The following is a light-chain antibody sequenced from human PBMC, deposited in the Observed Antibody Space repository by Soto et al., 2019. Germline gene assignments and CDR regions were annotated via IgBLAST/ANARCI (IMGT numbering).Light chain of an antibody. CDR2: GAS. V-gene: IGKV3-15*01. CDR1: RSLSSN. Sequence: EIVMTQSPATLSVSPGERATLSCRASRSLSSNLAWYQQKPGQAPRLLLYGASTRATGIPARFSGSGSGTEFTLSISSLQSEDIAVYYCQQYNNWPPYTFGPGTKLEIK. J-gene: IGKJ2*01. CDR3: QQYNNWPPYT.